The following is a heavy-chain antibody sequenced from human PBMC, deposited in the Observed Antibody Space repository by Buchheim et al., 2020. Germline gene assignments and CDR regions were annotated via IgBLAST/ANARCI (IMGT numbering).Heavy chain of an antibody. CDR2: ISGSGGST. CDR1: GFTFSSYA. J-gene: IGHJ4*02. V-gene: IGHV3-23*01. D-gene: IGHD6-6*01. Sequence: EVQLLESGGGLVQPGGSLRLSCAASGFTFSSYAMSWVRQAPGKGLEWGSAISGSGGSTYYADSVKGRFTIPRDNSTNMPQLQMNSLRAEDTAVYYCAKAGIAARLFDYWGQGTL. CDR3: AKAGIAARLFDY.